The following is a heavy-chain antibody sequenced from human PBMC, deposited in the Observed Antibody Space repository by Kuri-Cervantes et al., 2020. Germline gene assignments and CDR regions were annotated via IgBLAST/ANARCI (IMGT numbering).Heavy chain of an antibody. J-gene: IGHJ6*02. CDR2: ISYDGSNK. Sequence: GESLKISCAASGFTFSSYAMSWVRQAPGKGLEWVAVISYDGSNKYYADSVKGRFTISRDNSKNTLYLQMNSLRAEDTAVYYCARDPATIDNYYGMDVWGQGTTVTVSS. CDR3: ARDPATIDNYYGMDV. D-gene: IGHD5-24*01. V-gene: IGHV3-30*07. CDR1: GFTFSSYA.